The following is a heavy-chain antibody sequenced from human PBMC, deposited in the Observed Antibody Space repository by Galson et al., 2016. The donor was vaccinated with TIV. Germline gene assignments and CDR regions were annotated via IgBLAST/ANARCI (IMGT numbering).Heavy chain of an antibody. D-gene: IGHD5-18*01. CDR3: ASDRNTAFDTYHYDYGMDV. J-gene: IGHJ6*02. CDR2: IIPLFRTT. V-gene: IGHV1-69*13. Sequence: SVKVSCKASGDTFSSYVFNWVRLAPGQGLEWMGGIIPLFRTTNSAQKFQGPVTITADESTNTAYMELNSPRSGDTVVYFCASDRNTAFDTYHYDYGMDVWGQGTTVTVSS. CDR1: GDTFSSYV.